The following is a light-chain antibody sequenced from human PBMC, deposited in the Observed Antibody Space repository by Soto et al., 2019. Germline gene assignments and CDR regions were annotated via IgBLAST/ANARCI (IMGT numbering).Light chain of an antibody. J-gene: IGKJ4*01. CDR3: QQYGSSPAVT. V-gene: IGKV3-20*01. CDR2: GAS. Sequence: EIVLTQSPGTLSLSPGERATLSCRASERLSSVYLAWYQQRPGQPPRLLIYGASNRATGIPDRFSGSGSGTDFTLTISRLEPEDFAVYYCQQYGSSPAVTFGGGTKVDIK. CDR1: ERLSSVY.